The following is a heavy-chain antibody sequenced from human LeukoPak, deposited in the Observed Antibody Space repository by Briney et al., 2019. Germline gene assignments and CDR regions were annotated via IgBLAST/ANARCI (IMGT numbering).Heavy chain of an antibody. J-gene: IGHJ3*01. CDR1: GGSSSSYY. D-gene: IGHD6-13*01. Sequence: PSETLSLTCTVSGGSSSSYYWSWVRQPPGKGLEWIGFVYYTGSTNYSPSLKSRVTISVDTSKNQFSLKLRSVTAADTAVYYCARISSSNWYNERGAFDVWGQGTMVTVSS. CDR3: ARISSSNWYNERGAFDV. CDR2: VYYTGST. V-gene: IGHV4-59*01.